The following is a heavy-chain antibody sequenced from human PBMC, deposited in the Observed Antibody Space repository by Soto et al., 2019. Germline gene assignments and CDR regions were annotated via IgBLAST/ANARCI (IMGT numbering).Heavy chain of an antibody. CDR2: INPNSGGT. CDR3: ARARAVRDYYYYGMDV. Sequence: GASVKVSCKASGYTFTGYYMHWVRQAPGQGLEWMGWINPNSGGTNYAQKFQGRVTMTRDTSISTAYMELSRLRSDDTAVYYCARARAVRDYYYYGMDVWGQGTTVTVSS. CDR1: GYTFTGYY. J-gene: IGHJ6*02. V-gene: IGHV1-2*02. D-gene: IGHD6-6*01.